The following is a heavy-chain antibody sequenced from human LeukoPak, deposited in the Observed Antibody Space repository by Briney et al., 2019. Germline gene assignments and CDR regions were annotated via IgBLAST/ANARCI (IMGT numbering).Heavy chain of an antibody. Sequence: SETLSLTCTVSGGSISSYYWSWIRQPPGKGLEWIGKINHSGSTNYSPSLKSRVTISIDTSKNQFSLKLNSMTAADTAVYYCARGEGARDGYNYAGPFYFDYWGHGTLVTVSS. J-gene: IGHJ4*01. CDR2: INHSGST. CDR1: GGSISSYY. CDR3: ARGEGARDGYNYAGPFYFDY. D-gene: IGHD5-24*01. V-gene: IGHV4-34*01.